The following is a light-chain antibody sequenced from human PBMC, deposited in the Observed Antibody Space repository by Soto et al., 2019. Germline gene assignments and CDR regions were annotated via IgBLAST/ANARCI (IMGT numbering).Light chain of an antibody. Sequence: DIGFTQSPATVYVSRGEEAKLSCRASQSVSSYLAWYQQKPGQAPRLLIYDASNRATGIPARFSGSGSGTDFTLTISSLEPEDFAVYYCQQRSNWRFGQGARLEIK. CDR3: QQRSNWR. CDR1: QSVSSY. CDR2: DAS. J-gene: IGKJ5*01. V-gene: IGKV3-11*01.